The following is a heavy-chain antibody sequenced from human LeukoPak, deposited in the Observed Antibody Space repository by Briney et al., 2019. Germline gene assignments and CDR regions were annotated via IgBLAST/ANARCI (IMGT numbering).Heavy chain of an antibody. J-gene: IGHJ4*02. V-gene: IGHV3-48*04. CDR2: ISSSSSTI. Sequence: GGSLRLSCAASGFTFSSYSMNWVRQAPGKGLEWVSYISSSSSTIYYADSVKGRFTISRDNAKNSLYLRMNSLRAEDTAVYYCARESKWGYCSGGSCLDYWGQGTLVTVSS. CDR3: ARESKWGYCSGGSCLDY. D-gene: IGHD2-15*01. CDR1: GFTFSSYS.